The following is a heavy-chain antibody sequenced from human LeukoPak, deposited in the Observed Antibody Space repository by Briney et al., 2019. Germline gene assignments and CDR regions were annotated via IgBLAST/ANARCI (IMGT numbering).Heavy chain of an antibody. J-gene: IGHJ4*02. CDR1: GYTFTSYD. Sequence: ASVKVSCKASGYTFTSYDINWVRQATGQGLEWMGWMNPNGGNTGYAQKFQGRVTMTRNTSISTAYMELSSLRSEDTALYYCAKDFGSSGYNGWGQGTLVTVSS. CDR3: AKDFGSSGYNG. CDR2: MNPNGGNT. D-gene: IGHD3-22*01. V-gene: IGHV1-8*01.